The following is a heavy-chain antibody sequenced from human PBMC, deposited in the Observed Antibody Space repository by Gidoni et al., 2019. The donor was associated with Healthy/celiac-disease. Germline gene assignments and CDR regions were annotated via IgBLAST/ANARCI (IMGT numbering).Heavy chain of an antibody. CDR3: AKDSVEMATIVYYYYGMDV. D-gene: IGHD5-12*01. Sequence: EVQLLESGGGLVQPGGSLRLSCAASGFTFSSYAISWVRQAPGKGLEWVSAISGSGGSTYYADSVKGRFTISRDNSKNTLYLQMNSLRAEDTAVYYCAKDSVEMATIVYYYYGMDVWGQGTTVTVSS. J-gene: IGHJ6*02. V-gene: IGHV3-23*01. CDR1: GFTFSSYA. CDR2: ISGSGGST.